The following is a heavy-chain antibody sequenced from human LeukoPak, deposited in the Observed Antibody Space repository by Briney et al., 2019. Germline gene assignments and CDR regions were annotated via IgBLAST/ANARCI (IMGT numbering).Heavy chain of an antibody. CDR2: INLDGSDA. J-gene: IGHJ4*02. CDR3: ATNSSGWFGY. CDR1: GFTFTSYW. D-gene: IGHD6-19*01. V-gene: IGHV3-74*03. Sequence: GGSLRLSCAASGFTFTSYWMHWVRQAPGKGLVWVSRINLDGSDATYADSVKGRFTISRDNAKNTVSLQMNSLSAEDTAVYYCATNSSGWFGYWGQGTLVTVSS.